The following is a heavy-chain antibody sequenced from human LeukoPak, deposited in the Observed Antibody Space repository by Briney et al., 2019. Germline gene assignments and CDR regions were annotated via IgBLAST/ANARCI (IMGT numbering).Heavy chain of an antibody. J-gene: IGHJ4*02. V-gene: IGHV3-23*01. CDR1: GFTFSSYA. CDR2: ISGSGGST. CDR3: AKHWGYMYYFDY. Sequence: GGSLRLSCAASGFTFSSYAMSWVRQAPGQGLEWVSAISGSGGSTYYADSVKGRFTISGDNSKNTLYLQMNSLRAEDTAVYYCAKHWGYMYYFDYWGQGTLVTVSS. D-gene: IGHD7-27*01.